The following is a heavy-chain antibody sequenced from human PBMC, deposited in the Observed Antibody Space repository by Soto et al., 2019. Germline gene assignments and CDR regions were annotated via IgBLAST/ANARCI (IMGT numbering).Heavy chain of an antibody. CDR1: GFTFSSYG. CDR3: ARDRSGRKYYDSSGYYLPDAFDI. J-gene: IGHJ3*02. CDR2: IWYDGSNK. D-gene: IGHD3-22*01. V-gene: IGHV3-33*01. Sequence: QVQLVESGGGVDQPGRSLRLSCAASGFTFSSYGMHWVRQAPGKGLEWVAVIWYDGSNKYYADSVKGRFTISRDNSKNTLYLQMNSLRAEDTAVYYCARDRSGRKYYDSSGYYLPDAFDIWGQGTMVTVSS.